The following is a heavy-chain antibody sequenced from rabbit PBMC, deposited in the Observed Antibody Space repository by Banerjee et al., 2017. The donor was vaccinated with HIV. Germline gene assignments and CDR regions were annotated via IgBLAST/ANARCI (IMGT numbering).Heavy chain of an antibody. J-gene: IGHJ4*01. CDR2: INSSSRNV. Sequence: QEQLVESGGGLVQPEKSLTLTCTASGFSFSSNSYICWVRQAPGKGLEWIGCINSSSRNVVYASWATGRFTISKTSSTTVTLQMTSLTAADTATYLCARDAGYAGSNLWGPGTLVTVS. CDR1: GFSFSSNSY. CDR3: ARDAGYAGSNL. D-gene: IGHD4-2*01. V-gene: IGHV1S45*01.